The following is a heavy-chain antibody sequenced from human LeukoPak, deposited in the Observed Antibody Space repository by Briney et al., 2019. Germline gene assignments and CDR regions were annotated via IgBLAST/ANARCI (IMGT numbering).Heavy chain of an antibody. CDR3: ARERPSTYYYDSSGYPGGRHFDY. J-gene: IGHJ4*02. V-gene: IGHV4-4*07. D-gene: IGHD3-22*01. CDR1: GGSISSYY. CDR2: IYTSGST. Sequence: SETLSLTCTVSGGSISSYYWSWIRQPAGKGLEWIGRIYTSGSTNYNPSLKSRVTISVDKSKNQFSLKLSSVTAADTAVYYCARERPSTYYYDSSGYPGGRHFDYWGQGTLVTVSS.